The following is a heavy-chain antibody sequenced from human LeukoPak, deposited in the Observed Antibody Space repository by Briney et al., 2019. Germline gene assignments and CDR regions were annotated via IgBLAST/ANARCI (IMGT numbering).Heavy chain of an antibody. J-gene: IGHJ4*02. V-gene: IGHV4-59*01. CDR1: GVSFEHYF. Sequence: SETLSLTCTVSGVSFEHYFWSWIRQPPGKGLEGVGYVYYSGSTDYSPSLKSRLTISADTSNTQFSLKLSSVPAADTAVYYCASHRRSHGSEYWGQGTLVTVSS. D-gene: IGHD3-10*01. CDR3: ASHRRSHGSEY. CDR2: VYYSGST.